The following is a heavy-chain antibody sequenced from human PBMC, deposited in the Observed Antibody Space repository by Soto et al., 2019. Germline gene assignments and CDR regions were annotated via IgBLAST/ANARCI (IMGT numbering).Heavy chain of an antibody. J-gene: IGHJ5*02. Sequence: GGSLRLSCAASGFTFSSYGMHWVRQAPGKGLEWVAVISYDGSNKYYADSVKGRFTISRDNSKNTLYLQMNSLRAEDTAVYYCAKDRGPTRSVGVYWFDPWGQGTLVTVSS. CDR3: AKDRGPTRSVGVYWFDP. CDR2: ISYDGSNK. CDR1: GFTFSSYG. V-gene: IGHV3-30*18.